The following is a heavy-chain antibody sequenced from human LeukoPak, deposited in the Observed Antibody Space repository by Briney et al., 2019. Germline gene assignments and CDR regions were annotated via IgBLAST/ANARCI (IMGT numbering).Heavy chain of an antibody. J-gene: IGHJ4*02. V-gene: IGHV4-34*01. CDR3: VREGSEGWYY. CDR1: GGSFSGYS. Sequence: SETLSLTCAVYGGSFSGYSWSWIRQPPGKGLEWIGEIHRSGSTNYNPSLKSRVAISVDTSKNQFSLKLSSVTAADTAVYYCVREGSEGWYYWGQRILVTVSS. D-gene: IGHD2-8*01. CDR2: IHRSGST.